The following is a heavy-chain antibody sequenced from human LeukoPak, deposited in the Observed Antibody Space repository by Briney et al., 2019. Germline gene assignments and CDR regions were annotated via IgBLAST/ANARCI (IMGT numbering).Heavy chain of an antibody. J-gene: IGHJ6*04. CDR1: GFTFSSYE. V-gene: IGHV3-48*03. Sequence: PGGSLRLSCAASGFTFSSYEMNWVRQAPGKGLGWVSYIISIGSTIYYAASVKGRFTISRDNAKNSLYLHMNSLRAEDTAVYYCAELGITMIGGVWGKGTTVTISS. CDR3: AELGITMIGGV. D-gene: IGHD3-10*02. CDR2: IISIGSTI.